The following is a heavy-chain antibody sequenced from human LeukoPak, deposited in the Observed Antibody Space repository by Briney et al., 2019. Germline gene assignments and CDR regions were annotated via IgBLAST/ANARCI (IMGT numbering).Heavy chain of an antibody. Sequence: ASETLSLTCTVSGGSMSGYYWSWIRQPPGKGLEWIGFIYTFGSTKYNPSLKSRVTISGDMSRRQFSLKLTSVTAADTAVYFCARQGGYCSASRCPGGFHYMGVWGKGTTVAVSS. CDR2: IYTFGST. CDR3: ARQGGYCSASRCPGGFHYMGV. V-gene: IGHV4-4*09. CDR1: GGSMSGYY. D-gene: IGHD2-15*01. J-gene: IGHJ6*03.